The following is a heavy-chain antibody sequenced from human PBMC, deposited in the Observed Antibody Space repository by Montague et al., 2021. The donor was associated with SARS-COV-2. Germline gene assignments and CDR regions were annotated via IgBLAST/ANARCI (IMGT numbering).Heavy chain of an antibody. CDR2: IYTSGST. V-gene: IGHV4-61*02. J-gene: IGHJ3*02. CDR1: GGSISSGSYY. D-gene: IGHD3-22*01. CDR3: ARVPPYYYDSSGYYSGAFDI. Sequence: TLSLTCTVSGGSISSGSYYWSWIRQPAGKGLEWIGRIYTSGSTNYNPSLKSRVTISVDTSKNQFSLKLSSVTAAGTAVYYCARVPPYYYDSSGYYSGAFDIWGQGTMVTVSS.